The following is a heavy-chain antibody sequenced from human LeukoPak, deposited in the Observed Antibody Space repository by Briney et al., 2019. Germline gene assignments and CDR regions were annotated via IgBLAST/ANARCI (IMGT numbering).Heavy chain of an antibody. D-gene: IGHD6-25*01. V-gene: IGHV3-23*01. J-gene: IGHJ6*02. CDR2: ITDSGSST. Sequence: PGGSLQLSCAASGFTFSNYAMSWVRQAPGKGLEWVSFITDSGSSTYYADSVKGRFAISRDSSKNTLSLQMNSLRVEDTGVYFCAKSSTSQRGYYGMDVWGQGTTVTVSS. CDR3: AKSSTSQRGYYGMDV. CDR1: GFTFSNYA.